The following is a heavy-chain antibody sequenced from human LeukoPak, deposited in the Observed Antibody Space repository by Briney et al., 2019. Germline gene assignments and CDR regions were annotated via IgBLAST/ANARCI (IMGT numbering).Heavy chain of an antibody. Sequence: ASVKVSCKASGYTFTSYAMNWVRQAPGQGLEWMGWININTGNPTYAQGFTGRFVFSLDTSVSTAYLQISSLKAEDTAVYYCARVGSVAVAGKDFDYWGQGTLVTVSS. CDR1: GYTFTSYA. V-gene: IGHV7-4-1*02. D-gene: IGHD6-19*01. CDR2: ININTGNP. CDR3: ARVGSVAVAGKDFDY. J-gene: IGHJ4*02.